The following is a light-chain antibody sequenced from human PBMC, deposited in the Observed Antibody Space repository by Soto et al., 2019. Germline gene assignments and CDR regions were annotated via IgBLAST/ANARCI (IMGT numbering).Light chain of an antibody. CDR3: LLSYNGPYV. CDR2: DTT. V-gene: IGLV7-46*01. CDR1: TGAVTNGHY. J-gene: IGLJ1*01. Sequence: QAVVTQEHSLTVSPGGTVTLTCGSSTGAVTNGHYPYWFQQKLGQAPRTLIYDTTNRHSWTPARFSGSLLGGKAALTLSGAQPEDEAEYYCLLSYNGPYVFGTGTKVTVL.